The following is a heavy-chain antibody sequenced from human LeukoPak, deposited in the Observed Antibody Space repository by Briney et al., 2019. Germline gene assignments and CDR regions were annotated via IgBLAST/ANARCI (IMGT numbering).Heavy chain of an antibody. V-gene: IGHV3-64D*09. J-gene: IGHJ4*02. Sequence: GGSLRLSCSASGFTFSSYPMHWVRQAPGKGLEYVSAITNNGGSTYYADSVKGRFTISRDNSKNTLYLQMTSLRAEDTAVYYCVKTSGSSWYTFDYWGQGTLVTVSS. D-gene: IGHD6-13*01. CDR2: ITNNGGST. CDR1: GFTFSSYP. CDR3: VKTSGSSWYTFDY.